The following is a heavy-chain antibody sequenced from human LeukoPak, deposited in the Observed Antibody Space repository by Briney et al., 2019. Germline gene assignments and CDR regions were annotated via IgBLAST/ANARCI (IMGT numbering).Heavy chain of an antibody. CDR1: GFTFSNYC. CDR3: TTEGRVAGTQHPFDY. CDR2: IKSKTDGGTT. J-gene: IGHJ4*02. D-gene: IGHD6-19*01. V-gene: IGHV3-15*07. Sequence: GGSLRLSCAASGFTFSNYCMHWVRQAPGKGLEWVGRIKSKTDGGTTAFAAPVKGRFTISRDDSKNTLYLQMNSLKTEDTAVYYCTTEGRVAGTQHPFDYWGREPWSPSPQ.